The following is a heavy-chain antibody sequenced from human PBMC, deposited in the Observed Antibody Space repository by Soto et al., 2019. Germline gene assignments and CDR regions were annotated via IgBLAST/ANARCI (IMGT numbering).Heavy chain of an antibody. CDR2: ISYDGSNK. J-gene: IGHJ6*02. CDR1: GFTFSSYG. V-gene: IGHV3-30*18. CDR3: AKPYRYYYGSGSYLYYYYYYGMDV. D-gene: IGHD3-10*01. Sequence: PGGSLRLSCAASGFTFSSYGIHWVRQAPGKGLEWVAVISYDGSNKYYADSVKGRFTISRDNSKNTLYLQMNSLRAEDTAVYYCAKPYRYYYGSGSYLYYYYYYGMDVWGQGTTVTVSS.